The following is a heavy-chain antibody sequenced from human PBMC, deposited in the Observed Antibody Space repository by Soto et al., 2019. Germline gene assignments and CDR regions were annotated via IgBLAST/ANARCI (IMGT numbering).Heavy chain of an antibody. CDR2: IYYSGST. CDR1: GGSFSGYY. J-gene: IGHJ4*02. D-gene: IGHD2-8*01. CDR3: ARHEAYCTNGVCYPYYFDY. Sequence: SETLSLTCAVYGGSFSGYYWSWIRQPPGKGLEWIGSIYYSGSTYYNPSLKSRVTISVDTSKNQFSLKLSSVTAADTAVYYCARHEAYCTNGVCYPYYFDYWGQGTLVTVSS. V-gene: IGHV4-34*01.